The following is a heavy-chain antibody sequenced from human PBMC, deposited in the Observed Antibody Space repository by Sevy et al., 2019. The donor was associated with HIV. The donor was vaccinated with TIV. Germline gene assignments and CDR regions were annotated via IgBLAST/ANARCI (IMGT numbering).Heavy chain of an antibody. CDR1: RFTFSSYG. CDR2: ISGSGGST. Sequence: GGSLRLSCADSRFTFSSYGMSWVRQAPGKGLEWVSGISGSGGSTYYADSVKGRFTISRDNSKNTVYLQMNSLRAEDTAVDYCAKGEATNYYGMDVWGQGTTVTVSS. CDR3: AKGEATNYYGMDV. J-gene: IGHJ6*02. V-gene: IGHV3-23*01. D-gene: IGHD1-26*01.